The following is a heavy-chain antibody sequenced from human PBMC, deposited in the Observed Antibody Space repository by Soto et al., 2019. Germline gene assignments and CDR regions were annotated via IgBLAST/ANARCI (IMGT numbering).Heavy chain of an antibody. J-gene: IGHJ6*02. CDR2: SKSKNDGGTT. CDR1: AFSSTNAW. V-gene: IGHV3-15*01. D-gene: IGHD3-10*01. Sequence: EVQLVESGGGLVKPGGSLRLSCAASAFSSTNAWMTWVRQAPGKGLEWIGRSKSKNDGGTTDYAAPVKGRFAISRADSKNTLDLQMNSLKADDTAVYYCTNGSGPWAGSDMNVWGQGTTVIVSS. CDR3: TNGSGPWAGSDMNV.